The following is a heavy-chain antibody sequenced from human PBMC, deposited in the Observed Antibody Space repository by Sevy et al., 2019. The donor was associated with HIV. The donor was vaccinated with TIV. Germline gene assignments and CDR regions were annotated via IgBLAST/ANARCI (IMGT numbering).Heavy chain of an antibody. Sequence: SETLSLTCTVSGGSISSYYWSWIRQPAGKGLEWIGRIYTSGSTNYNPSLKSRVTMSVDTSKNQFSLKLSSVTAADTAVYYCAGGRYSSGWFDAFDIWCQGTMVTVSS. CDR1: GGSISSYY. J-gene: IGHJ3*02. V-gene: IGHV4-4*07. CDR2: IYTSGST. D-gene: IGHD6-19*01. CDR3: AGGRYSSGWFDAFDI.